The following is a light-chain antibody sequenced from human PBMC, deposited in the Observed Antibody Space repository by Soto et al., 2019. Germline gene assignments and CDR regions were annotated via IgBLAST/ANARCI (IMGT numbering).Light chain of an antibody. Sequence: VLTQPASVSESLGQSITISCTGTSSDIGGYKYVSWYQQHPGKAPKLIIFEVSNRPSGVSDRFSGSNSGNTASLTISGLQAEDEADYYCTSYSRYRVLVFGGGTKVTVL. CDR3: TSYSRYRVLV. CDR2: EVS. V-gene: IGLV2-14*01. CDR1: SSDIGGYKY. J-gene: IGLJ3*02.